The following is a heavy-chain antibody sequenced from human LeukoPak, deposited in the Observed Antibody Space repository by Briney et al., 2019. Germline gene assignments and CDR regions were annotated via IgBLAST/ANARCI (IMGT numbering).Heavy chain of an antibody. CDR1: VGSISISSYY. J-gene: IGHJ3*02. D-gene: IGHD3-10*01. CDR2: IYYSGST. Sequence: PSVPLSFTGTVSVGSISISSYYWGWIRRPPGKGLAWIGSIYYSGSTYYNPSLTSRVTISVDTSKNQFSLKLSSVTAADTAVYYCARRPTIYYHDDAFDIWGQGTMVTVSS. CDR3: ARRPTIYYHDDAFDI. V-gene: IGHV4-39*01.